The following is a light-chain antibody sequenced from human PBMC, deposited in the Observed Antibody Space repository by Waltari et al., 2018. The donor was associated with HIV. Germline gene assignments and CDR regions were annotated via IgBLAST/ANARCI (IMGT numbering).Light chain of an antibody. CDR3: QQYYSYPIT. CDR1: QGISSY. V-gene: IGKV1-8*01. J-gene: IGKJ5*01. Sequence: AIRMTQSPSSFSASTGDRVTITCRASQGISSYLAWYQQKPGKAPTLLIYAASTLQSWVPSRFSGSGSGTDFTLTISCLQSEDFATYYCQQYYSYPITFGQGTRLEIK. CDR2: AAS.